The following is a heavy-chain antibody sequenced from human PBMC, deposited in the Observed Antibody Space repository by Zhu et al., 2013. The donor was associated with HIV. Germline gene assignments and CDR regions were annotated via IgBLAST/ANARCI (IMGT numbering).Heavy chain of an antibody. Sequence: QVQLVQSGAEVKKPGASVKVSCKASGYTFTSYDINWVRQATGQGLEWMGWMNPNSGNTGYAQKFQGRVTMTRNTSISTAYMELSSLRSEDTAVYYCARVAIAAAGKGGWFDPVGPGNPGHRLL. J-gene: IGHJ5*02. CDR2: MNPNSGNT. D-gene: IGHD6-13*01. CDR3: ARVAIAAAGKGGWFDP. CDR1: GYTFTSYD. V-gene: IGHV1-8*01.